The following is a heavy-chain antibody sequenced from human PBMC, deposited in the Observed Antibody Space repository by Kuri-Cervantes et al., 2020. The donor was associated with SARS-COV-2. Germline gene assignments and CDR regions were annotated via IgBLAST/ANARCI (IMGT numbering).Heavy chain of an antibody. D-gene: IGHD5-18*01. CDR1: GFTFSSYA. CDR2: ISGSGGST. V-gene: IGHV3-23*01. Sequence: GESLKISCAASGFTFSSYAMSWVRPAPGKGLEWVSAISGSGGSTYYADSVKGRFTISRDNSKNTLYLQMNSLRAEDTAVYYCAKFQRGYQGMDVWGQGTTVTVSS. CDR3: AKFQRGYQGMDV. J-gene: IGHJ6*02.